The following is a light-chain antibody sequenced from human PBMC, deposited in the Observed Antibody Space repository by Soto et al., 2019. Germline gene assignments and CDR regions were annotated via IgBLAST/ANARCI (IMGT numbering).Light chain of an antibody. CDR1: QSLNGW. J-gene: IGKJ1*01. CDR3: QQYNSNWWT. V-gene: IGKV1-5*03. Sequence: DIQMTQSPSTLSASVGDRVTITCRASQSLNGWLAWFQKKPGKAPKVLLYKVSNLDSGVPLRFSGSGSETEVTLTISSLQPDDFAAYYCQQYNSNWWTFGQGTKVEIK. CDR2: KVS.